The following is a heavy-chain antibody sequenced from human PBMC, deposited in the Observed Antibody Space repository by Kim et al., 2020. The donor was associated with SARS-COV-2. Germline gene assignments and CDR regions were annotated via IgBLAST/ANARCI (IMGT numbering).Heavy chain of an antibody. V-gene: IGHV4-39*01. J-gene: IGHJ3*02. CDR1: GGSISSSSYY. Sequence: SETLSLTCTVSGGSISSSSYYWGWIRQPPGKGLEWIGSIYYSGSTYYNPSLKSRVTISVDTSKNQFSLKLSSVTAADTAVYYCARRGRGGDFWSGSVEPDAFDIWGQGTMVTVSS. CDR3: ARRGRGGDFWSGSVEPDAFDI. CDR2: IYYSGST. D-gene: IGHD3-3*01.